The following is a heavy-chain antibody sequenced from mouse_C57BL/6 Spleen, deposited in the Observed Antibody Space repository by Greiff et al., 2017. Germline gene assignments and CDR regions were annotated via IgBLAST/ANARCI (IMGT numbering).Heavy chain of an antibody. CDR3: AGLYYSNYHYAMDY. CDR2: ISYDGSN. Sequence: VQLKQSGPGLVKPSQSLSLTCSVTGYSITSGYYWNWIRQFPGNKLEWMGYISYDGSNNYNPSLKNRISITRDTSKNQFFLKLNSVTTEDTATYYCAGLYYSNYHYAMDYWGQGTSVTVSS. V-gene: IGHV3-6*01. CDR1: GYSITSGYY. D-gene: IGHD2-5*01. J-gene: IGHJ4*01.